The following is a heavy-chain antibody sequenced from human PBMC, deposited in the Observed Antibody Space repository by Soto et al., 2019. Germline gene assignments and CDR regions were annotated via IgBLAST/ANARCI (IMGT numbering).Heavy chain of an antibody. V-gene: IGHV1-69*13. Sequence: ASVKVSCKASGGTFSSYAISWVRQAPGQGLEWMGGIIPIFGTANYAQKFQGRVTITADESTSTAYMELNSLRVEDTAMYYCVRENYYYGLDVWGQGTAVTVSS. J-gene: IGHJ6*02. CDR3: VRENYYYGLDV. CDR1: GGTFSSYA. CDR2: IIPIFGTA.